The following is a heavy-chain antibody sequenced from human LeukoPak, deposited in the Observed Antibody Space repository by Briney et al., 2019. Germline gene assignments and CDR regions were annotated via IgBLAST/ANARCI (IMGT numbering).Heavy chain of an antibody. J-gene: IGHJ3*02. CDR3: ASSRGYSYGRIDAFDI. D-gene: IGHD5-18*01. CDR1: GGTFSSYA. V-gene: IGHV1-69*06. CDR2: IIPIFGTA. Sequence: ASVTVSCTASGGTFSSYAISWVRQAPGQGLEWMGGIIPIFGTANYAQKFQGRVTITADKSTSTAYMELSSLRSEDTAVYYCASSRGYSYGRIDAFDIWGQGTMVTVSS.